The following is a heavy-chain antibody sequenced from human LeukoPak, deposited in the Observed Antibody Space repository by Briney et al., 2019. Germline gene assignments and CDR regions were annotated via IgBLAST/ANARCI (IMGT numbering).Heavy chain of an antibody. CDR3: ARHGGPRRFDY. D-gene: IGHD3-16*01. Sequence: SETLSLIFSVSGVSISTDGFYWGWLRQPPGKGLEWIGSIYYSGSTYYNPSLKSRVSISVDMSKNQFSLRLTSVTAADTAVFFCARHGGPRRFDYWGQGSVVAVCS. CDR1: GVSISTDGFY. V-gene: IGHV4-39*01. J-gene: IGHJ4*02. CDR2: IYYSGST.